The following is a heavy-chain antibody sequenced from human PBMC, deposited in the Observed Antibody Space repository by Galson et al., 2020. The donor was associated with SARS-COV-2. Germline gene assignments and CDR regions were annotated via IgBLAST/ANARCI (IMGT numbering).Heavy chain of an antibody. CDR1: GLTFRSYD. D-gene: IGHD3-10*01. CDR2: IGTAGDT. V-gene: IGHV3-13*01. J-gene: IGHJ6*03. CDR3: ARGDMVRGGYYYYYYMDV. Sequence: GGSLRLSCAASGLTFRSYDMHWVRQATGKGLEWVSAIGTAGDTYYPGSVKGRFTISRENAKNSLYLQMNSLRAGDTAVYYCARGDMVRGGYYYYYYMDVWGKGTTVTVSS.